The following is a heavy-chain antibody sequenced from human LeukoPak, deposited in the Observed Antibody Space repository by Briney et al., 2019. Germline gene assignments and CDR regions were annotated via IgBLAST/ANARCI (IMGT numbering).Heavy chain of an antibody. J-gene: IGHJ4*02. V-gene: IGHV4-59*08. Sequence: PSETLSLTCTVSGGSISSYYWSWIRQPPGKGLEWIGFIYYSGSTNYNPSLKSRVTISVDTSKNQFSLKLSSVTAADTAVYYCASSSGWYPHYFDYWSQGTLVTVSS. CDR1: GGSISSYY. CDR2: IYYSGST. D-gene: IGHD6-19*01. CDR3: ASSSGWYPHYFDY.